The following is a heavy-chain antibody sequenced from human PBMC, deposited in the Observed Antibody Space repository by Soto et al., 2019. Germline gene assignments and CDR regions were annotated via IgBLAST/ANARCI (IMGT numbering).Heavy chain of an antibody. Sequence: QLQLVQDAAEVKKPGSSVKVLCKAYGGTFSSYASSWVRQSPGQGLEWMGGIIPIFGTANYTQKFQGRVTITADEATSTAYMELSSLRSEDTAVYYCASSDSSSRYYYYYGMDFWGQGTTVTVSS. D-gene: IGHD6-6*01. CDR3: ASSDSSSRYYYYYGMDF. CDR2: IIPIFGTA. V-gene: IGHV1-69*01. J-gene: IGHJ6*02. CDR1: GGTFSSYA.